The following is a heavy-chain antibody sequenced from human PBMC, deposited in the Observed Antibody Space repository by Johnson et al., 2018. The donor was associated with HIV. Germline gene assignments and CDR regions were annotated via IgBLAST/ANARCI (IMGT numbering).Heavy chain of an antibody. CDR1: GFTFKNYA. CDR2: IWYDGSKK. V-gene: IGHV3-30*19. D-gene: IGHD5-24*01. J-gene: IGHJ3*02. Sequence: QVQLVESGGGVVQPGRSLRLSCEASGFTFKNYAMHWVRQAPGKGLEWVAVIWYDGSKKHYADSVKGRFTISRDNSKNTLSLQMNSLRAEDTAVYYCARDGRQLATRGSFDIWGQGTVVTVSS. CDR3: ARDGRQLATRGSFDI.